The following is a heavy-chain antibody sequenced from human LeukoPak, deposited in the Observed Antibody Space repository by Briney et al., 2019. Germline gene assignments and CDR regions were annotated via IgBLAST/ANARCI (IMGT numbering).Heavy chain of an antibody. CDR3: ARDRGERWQQFYEAFDI. CDR2: IYSGGTT. Sequence: GGSLRLSCAAPGFTVSSNYMSWVRQAPGKGLEWVSVIYSGGTTYYADSVKGRFTISRDNSKNTLYLLMNSLRAEDTAVYYCARDRGERWQQFYEAFDIWGRGTMVTVSS. D-gene: IGHD5-24*01. CDR1: GFTVSSNY. V-gene: IGHV3-53*01. J-gene: IGHJ3*02.